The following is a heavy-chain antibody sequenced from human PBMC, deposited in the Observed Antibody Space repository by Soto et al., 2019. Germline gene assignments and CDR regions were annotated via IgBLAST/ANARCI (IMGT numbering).Heavy chain of an antibody. V-gene: IGHV4-30-4*01. CDR1: GAPINRGDYF. Sequence: QVQMQESGPGLVEPSQTLSLTCTVSGAPINRGDYFWSWIRQPPGQALGWLGNLFHSGSTYYNPSLKTRLTILVATSKNQISLRLTSVTVADTAVYFCARDQWHSGGFSGFDPWGQGTLVTVSS. CDR2: LFHSGST. CDR3: ARDQWHSGGFSGFDP. D-gene: IGHD6-19*01. J-gene: IGHJ5*02.